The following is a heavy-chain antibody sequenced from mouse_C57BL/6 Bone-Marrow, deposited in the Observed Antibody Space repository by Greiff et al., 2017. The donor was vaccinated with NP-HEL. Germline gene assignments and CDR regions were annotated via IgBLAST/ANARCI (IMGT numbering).Heavy chain of an antibody. V-gene: IGHV1-64*01. J-gene: IGHJ3*01. CDR2: IHPNSGST. Sequence: QVQLQQPGAELVKPGASVKLSCKASGYTFTSYWMHWVKQRPGQGLEWIGMIHPNSGSTNYNEKFKSKATLTVDKSSSTAYMQLSSLTSEDSAVYYCARGGTTVVSGDWFAYWGQGTLVTVSA. CDR3: ARGGTTVVSGDWFAY. CDR1: GYTFTSYW. D-gene: IGHD1-1*01.